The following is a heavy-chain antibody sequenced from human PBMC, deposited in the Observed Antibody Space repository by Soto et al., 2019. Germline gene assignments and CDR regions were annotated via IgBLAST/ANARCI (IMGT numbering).Heavy chain of an antibody. J-gene: IGHJ5*01. D-gene: IGHD6-6*01. CDR1: GGSVSSGSYY. Sequence: QVQLQESGPGLVKPSETLSLTCTVSGGSVSSGSYYWSWIRQPPGKGLEWIGYIYYSGSTNYNPSPNRRVTTSVDTSKNQFSLNLSSVTAADTAGYYGARSPRRPSFDSWGQGTLVTVSS. V-gene: IGHV4-61*01. CDR3: ARSPRRPSFDS. CDR2: IYYSGST.